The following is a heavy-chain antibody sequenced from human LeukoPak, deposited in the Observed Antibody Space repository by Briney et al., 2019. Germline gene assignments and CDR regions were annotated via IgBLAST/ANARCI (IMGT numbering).Heavy chain of an antibody. CDR1: GFTFSSYG. CDR3: AKDQDIVVVPAAMLTNWFDP. D-gene: IGHD2-2*01. J-gene: IGHJ5*02. V-gene: IGHV3-30*18. CDR2: ISYDGSNK. Sequence: GGSLRLSCAASGFTFSSYGMHWVRQAPGKGLEWVAVISYDGSNKYYADSVKGRFTISRDNSKNTLCLQMNSLRAEDTAVYYCAKDQDIVVVPAAMLTNWFDPWGQGTLVTVSS.